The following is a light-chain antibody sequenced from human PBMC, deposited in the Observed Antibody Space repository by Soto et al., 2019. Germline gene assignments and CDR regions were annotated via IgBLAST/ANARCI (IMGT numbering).Light chain of an antibody. CDR1: SSDVGAYNY. J-gene: IGLJ2*01. Sequence: QSALTQPPSASGSPGQSVTISCTGTSSDVGAYNYVSWYQQHPGKAPKLMIYQVSRRPSGIPDRFSGSKSGNTAFLTVSGLQAEDEADYYCTSNVDTNKLVFGGGTKVTVL. CDR3: TSNVDTNKLV. V-gene: IGLV2-8*01. CDR2: QVS.